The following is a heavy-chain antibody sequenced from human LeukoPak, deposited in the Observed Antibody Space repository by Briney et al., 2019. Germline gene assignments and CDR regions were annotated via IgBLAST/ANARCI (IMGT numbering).Heavy chain of an antibody. CDR2: IIPMFNTA. D-gene: IGHD3-9*01. Sequence: SVKVSCKASGGIFSNYALKWVRQAPGQGLEWMGGIIPMFNTANYAQTFQGRVRINADESTRTAYLELSSLRSEDTALYYCARDPPYYDILTADNTWGQGTLVTVSS. V-gene: IGHV1-69*13. CDR3: ARDPPYYDILTADNT. CDR1: GGIFSNYA. J-gene: IGHJ5*02.